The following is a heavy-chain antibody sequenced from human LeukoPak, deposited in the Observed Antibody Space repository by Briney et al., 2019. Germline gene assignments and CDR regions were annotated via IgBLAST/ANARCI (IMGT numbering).Heavy chain of an antibody. CDR1: GYTFTSYD. CDR2: MNPNSGNT. V-gene: IGHV1-8*01. Sequence: ASVKVSCKASGYTFTSYDINWVRQATGQGLEWMGWMNPNSGNTGYARKFQGRVTMTRNTSISTAYMELSSLRSEDTAVYYCARGRGSCWYVTANWFDPWGQGTLVTVSS. D-gene: IGHD6-19*01. CDR3: ARGRGSCWYVTANWFDP. J-gene: IGHJ5*02.